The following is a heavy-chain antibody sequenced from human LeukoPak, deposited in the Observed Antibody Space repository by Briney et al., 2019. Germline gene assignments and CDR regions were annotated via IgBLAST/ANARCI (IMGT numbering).Heavy chain of an antibody. D-gene: IGHD6-13*01. J-gene: IGHJ4*02. CDR1: GFTFTTYG. Sequence: PGRSLRLSCAASGFTFTTYGMHWVRQAPGKGLERGAVISYDGSNKYYADSVKGRFTISRDNSKNTLYLQMNSLRPEDTAVYYCAKDQDVIAAAGLFDYWGQGTLVTVSS. CDR2: ISYDGSNK. CDR3: AKDQDVIAAAGLFDY. V-gene: IGHV3-30*18.